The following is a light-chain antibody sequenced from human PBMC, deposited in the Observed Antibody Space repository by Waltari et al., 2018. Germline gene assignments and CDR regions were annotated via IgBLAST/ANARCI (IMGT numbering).Light chain of an antibody. CDR2: DAS. J-gene: IGKJ1*01. CDR3: QHYVRLPAT. Sequence: EIVLTQSPGTLSLSPGERATLSCRASQSVSRALAWYQQKPGQAPRLLIYDASRRATGIADRFSGSVSGTDFSLTITGLEPEDFAVYYCQHYVRLPATFGQGTKVEIK. V-gene: IGKV3-20*01. CDR1: QSVSRA.